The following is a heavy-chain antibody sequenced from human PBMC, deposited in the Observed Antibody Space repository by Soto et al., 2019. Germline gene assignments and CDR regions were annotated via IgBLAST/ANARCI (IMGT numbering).Heavy chain of an antibody. CDR2: ISAYNGNT. V-gene: IGHV1-18*01. D-gene: IGHD2-2*01. CDR3: AREDIVLVPAATKFYYYYGMDV. CDR1: GYTFTSYG. J-gene: IGHJ6*02. Sequence: GASVKVSCKASGYTFTSYGISWVRQAPGQGLEWMGWISAYNGNTNYAQKLQGRVTMTTDTSTSTAYMELRSLRSDDTAVYYCAREDIVLVPAATKFYYYYGMDVWG.